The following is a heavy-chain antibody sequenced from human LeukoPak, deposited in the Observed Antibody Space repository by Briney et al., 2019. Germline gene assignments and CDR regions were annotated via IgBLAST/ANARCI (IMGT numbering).Heavy chain of an antibody. CDR1: GFSVSNNY. D-gene: IGHD1-14*01. CDR3: ARDPTGASV. Sequence: LGGSLRLSCAASGFSVSNNYISWVRQPPGKGLEWISVIYAGGSTFYTDSVKGRFTTSRDNSKNTVYLQMDRLTPEDTAVYYCARDPTGASVWGRGTTVTVSS. J-gene: IGHJ6*04. CDR2: IYAGGST. V-gene: IGHV3-53*01.